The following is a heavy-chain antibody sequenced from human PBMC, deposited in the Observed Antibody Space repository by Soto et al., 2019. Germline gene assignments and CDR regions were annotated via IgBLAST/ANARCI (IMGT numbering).Heavy chain of an antibody. D-gene: IGHD2-2*01. J-gene: IGHJ3*02. CDR1: GFTFSSYA. V-gene: IGHV3-23*01. CDR3: AKACGSTSCYEGDDAFDI. Sequence: EVQLLESGGGVVQPGGSLRLSCAASGFTFSSYAMSWVRQAPGKGLEWVSAISGSGGSTYYADSVKGRFTISRDNSKNTLYLQMNSLRAEDTAVYYCAKACGSTSCYEGDDAFDIWGQGTMVTVSS. CDR2: ISGSGGST.